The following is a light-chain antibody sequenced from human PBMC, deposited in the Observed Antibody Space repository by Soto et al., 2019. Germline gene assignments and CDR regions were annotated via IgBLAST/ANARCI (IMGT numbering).Light chain of an antibody. Sequence: DVVVTQSPLSLPVTLGQPASISCRSSQSLVHSDGNTYLNWYQQRSGQSPRRLIYRVSNRDSGVPDRFSGSGSGAIFTLNISRVEAEDVGIYYCMQGTRWPRTFGQGTKVEIK. V-gene: IGKV2-30*02. CDR2: RVS. CDR3: MQGTRWPRT. CDR1: QSLVHSDGNTY. J-gene: IGKJ1*01.